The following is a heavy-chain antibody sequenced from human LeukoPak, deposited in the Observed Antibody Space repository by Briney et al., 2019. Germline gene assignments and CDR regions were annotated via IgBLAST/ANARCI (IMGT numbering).Heavy chain of an antibody. CDR3: AKAVTGSGTSGYFDY. D-gene: IGHD3-10*01. CDR2: ISGSGSTI. Sequence: GGSLRLSCAASGFTFSSYEMNWVRQAPGKGLVWISYISGSGSTIYYAGSVKGRFTISRDNAKNSLYLQMNSLRAEDAAVYYCAKAVTGSGTSGYFDYWGQGTLVTVSS. CDR1: GFTFSSYE. J-gene: IGHJ4*02. V-gene: IGHV3-48*03.